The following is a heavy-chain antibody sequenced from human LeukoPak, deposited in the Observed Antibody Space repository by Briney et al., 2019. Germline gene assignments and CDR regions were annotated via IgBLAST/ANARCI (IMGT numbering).Heavy chain of an antibody. D-gene: IGHD5-12*01. CDR3: AKDDLVATIFVPYFDY. CDR1: GFTFSSYA. Sequence: GGSLRLSCAASGFTFSSYAMSWVRQAPGKGLEWVSAISGSGGSTYYADSVKGRFTISRDNSKNTLYLQMNSLRAEDTAVYYCAKDDLVATIFVPYFDYWGQGTLVTVSS. J-gene: IGHJ4*02. CDR2: ISGSGGST. V-gene: IGHV3-23*01.